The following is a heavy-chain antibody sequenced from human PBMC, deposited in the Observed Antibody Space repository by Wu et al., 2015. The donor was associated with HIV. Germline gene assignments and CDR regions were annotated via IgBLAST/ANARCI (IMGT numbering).Heavy chain of an antibody. D-gene: IGHD3-22*01. V-gene: IGHV1-69*12. CDR1: GGTFSSYA. CDR2: IIPIFGTA. Sequence: QVQLVQSGAEVKKPGSSVKVSCKASGGTFSSYAISWVRQAPGQGLEWMGGIIPIFGTANYAQKFQGRVTITADESTSTAYMELSSLRSEDTAVYYCARVNSSAGYYDSSGYLDYWGQGTLVTVSS. J-gene: IGHJ4*02. CDR3: ARVNSSAGYYDSSGYLDY.